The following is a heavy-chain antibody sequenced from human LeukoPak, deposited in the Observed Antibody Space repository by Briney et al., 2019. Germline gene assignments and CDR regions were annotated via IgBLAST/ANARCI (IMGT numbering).Heavy chain of an antibody. J-gene: IGHJ6*03. CDR1: GASISAHY. V-gene: IGHV4-59*11. CDR2: VYYTGTT. CDR3: AKFGTYPVHVSYSYYYLDV. D-gene: IGHD1-26*01. Sequence: SETLSLTCTVSGASISAHYWGWIRQPPGKGLEYIGDVYYTGTTNYNPSLQSRVTMSVDTSKNQFSLRLTSVTAADTAVYYCAKFGTYPVHVSYSYYYLDVWGKGTTVTVSS.